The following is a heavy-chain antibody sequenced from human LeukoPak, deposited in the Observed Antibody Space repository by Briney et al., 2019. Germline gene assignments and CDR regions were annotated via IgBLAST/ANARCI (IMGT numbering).Heavy chain of an antibody. CDR1: GGSFSGYY. V-gene: IGHV4-34*01. J-gene: IGHJ4*02. Sequence: PSETLSLTCAVYGGSFSGYYWSWIRQPPGKGLECIGEINHSGSTNYNPSLKSRVTISVDTSKNQFSLKLSSVTAADTAVYYCARGRFLDRPLTDYWGQGTLVTVSS. CDR3: ARGRFLDRPLTDY. CDR2: INHSGST. D-gene: IGHD3-3*01.